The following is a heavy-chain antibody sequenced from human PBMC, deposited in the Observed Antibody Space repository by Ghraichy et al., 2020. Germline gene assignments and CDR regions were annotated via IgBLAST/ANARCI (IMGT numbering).Heavy chain of an antibody. J-gene: IGHJ4*02. V-gene: IGHV3-53*01. CDR3: TTGAA. D-gene: IGHD2-15*01. CDR1: GFIVSDSY. CDR2: IYSGGST. Sequence: GGSQRLSCAASGFIVSDSYMKWVRQASGKGLEWVSVIYSGGSTYYADSVKGRFTISRDNSKNTLYLQMSSLRAEDTAVYYCTTGAAWGQGTLVTVSS.